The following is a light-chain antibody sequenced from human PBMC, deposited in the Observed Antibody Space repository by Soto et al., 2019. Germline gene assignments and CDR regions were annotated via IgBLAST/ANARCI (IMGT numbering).Light chain of an antibody. J-gene: IGKJ3*01. CDR1: QGIRSY. V-gene: IGKV1-9*01. Sequence: DIQLTQSPFFLSASVGDRVTITCRASQGIRSYLAWYQQRPGKAPELLIYGASTLRTGVASRFSGSGSGTEFTLTISSLQPEDFATYFCQQLNIFPPLFTLGPGTKVDI. CDR2: GAS. CDR3: QQLNIFPPLFT.